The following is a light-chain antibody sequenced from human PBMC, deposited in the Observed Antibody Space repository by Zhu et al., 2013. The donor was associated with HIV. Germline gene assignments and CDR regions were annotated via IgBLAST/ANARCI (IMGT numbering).Light chain of an antibody. CDR3: QQLRSYPFT. J-gene: IGKJ3*01. CDR1: QAVNNY. Sequence: DIQLTQSPSFLSASVGDSVTITCRASQAVNNYLAWYQQRPGKGPTLLIYSTSTLQKGVPSRFSGSGSGTEFTLTIKSLQPDDFASYHCQQLRSYPFTFGPGTTVDV. V-gene: IGKV1-9*01. CDR2: STS.